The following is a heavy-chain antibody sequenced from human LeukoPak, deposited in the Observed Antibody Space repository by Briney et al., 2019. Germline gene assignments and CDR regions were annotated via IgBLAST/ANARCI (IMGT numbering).Heavy chain of an antibody. D-gene: IGHD2-2*01. CDR3: ARRGYCSSTSCYVFDY. Sequence: PSETLSLTCTVSGGSISSSSYYWGWIRQPPGKGLEWIGSIYYSGSTYYNPSLKSRVTISVDTSKNQFSLKLSSVTAADTAVYYCARRGYCSSTSCYVFDYWGQGTLVTVSS. J-gene: IGHJ4*02. CDR2: IYYSGST. V-gene: IGHV4-39*07. CDR1: GGSISSSSYY.